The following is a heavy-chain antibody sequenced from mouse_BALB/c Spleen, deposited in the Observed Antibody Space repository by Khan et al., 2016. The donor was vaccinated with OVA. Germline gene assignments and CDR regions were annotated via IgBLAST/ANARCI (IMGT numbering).Heavy chain of an antibody. Sequence: EVQLVESGPGLVKPSQSLSLTCSVTGYSITSGYYWNWIRQFPGNKLEWMVYIRYDGSNNYNPSLKNRISITRDTSKNQFFLMLNSVTTEDTGTYVRARDYYGTGWYLGVWGAGTTVTVSS. J-gene: IGHJ1*01. CDR3: ARDYYGTGWYLGV. V-gene: IGHV3-6*02. D-gene: IGHD1-1*01. CDR2: IRYDGSN. CDR1: GYSITSGYY.